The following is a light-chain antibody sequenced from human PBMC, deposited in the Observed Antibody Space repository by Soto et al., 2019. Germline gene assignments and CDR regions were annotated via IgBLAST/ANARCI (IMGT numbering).Light chain of an antibody. J-gene: IGKJ2*01. CDR3: QQYGRSPLLYT. Sequence: ENVLTQSPGTLPLSPGERATLSCRASQSVTSNFLAWYQQKPGQAPRLLIYGASTRAAGVPDRFSGSGSGTDFTLTITRLEPEDFAVYYCQQYGRSPLLYTFGQGTKLGVK. CDR2: GAS. V-gene: IGKV3-20*01. CDR1: QSVTSNF.